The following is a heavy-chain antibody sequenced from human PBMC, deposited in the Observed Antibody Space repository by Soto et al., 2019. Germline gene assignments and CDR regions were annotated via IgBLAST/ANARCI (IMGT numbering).Heavy chain of an antibody. V-gene: IGHV3-23*01. J-gene: IGHJ6*02. CDR2: ISGSGGST. CDR3: AKVFNGGGSYCLLRSRRYYYGMDV. Sequence: GGSLRLSCAASGFTFSSYAMSWVRQAPGKGLEWVSAISGSGGSTYYADSVKGRFTISRDNSKNTLYLQMNSLRAEDTAVYYCAKVFNGGGSYCLLRSRRYYYGMDVWGQGTKVTVSS. D-gene: IGHD1-26*01. CDR1: GFTFSSYA.